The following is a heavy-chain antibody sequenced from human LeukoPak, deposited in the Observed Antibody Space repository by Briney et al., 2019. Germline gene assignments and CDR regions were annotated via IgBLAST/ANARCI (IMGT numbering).Heavy chain of an antibody. Sequence: ASVKVSCKASGYTFTSYDINWVRQASGQGLEWMGWINPNSGGTNYAQKFQGRVTMTRDTSISTAYMELSSLRSEDTAVYYCAMRIAVAGTDYWGQGTLVTVSS. CDR2: INPNSGGT. CDR1: GYTFTSYD. D-gene: IGHD6-19*01. V-gene: IGHV1-2*02. CDR3: AMRIAVAGTDY. J-gene: IGHJ4*02.